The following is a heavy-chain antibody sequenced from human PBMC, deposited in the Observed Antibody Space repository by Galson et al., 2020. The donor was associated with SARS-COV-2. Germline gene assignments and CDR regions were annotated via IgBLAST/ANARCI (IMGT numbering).Heavy chain of an antibody. J-gene: IGHJ6*02. CDR1: GDSMNRYY. D-gene: IGHD2-21*02. V-gene: IGHV4-59*01. CDR2: VYYSGST. Sequence: SQTLSLTCTFSGDSMNRYYWGWIRQPPGKGLEWSGHVYYSGSTNYSPSLKGRVTISVDTSKNQFSLRLNSVTAADTAVYYCARDRAGDGPRPFYHYGMDVWGQGATVTVSS. CDR3: ARDRAGDGPRPFYHYGMDV.